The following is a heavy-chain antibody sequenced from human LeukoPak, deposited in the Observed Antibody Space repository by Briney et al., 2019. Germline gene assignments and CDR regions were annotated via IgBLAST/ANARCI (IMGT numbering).Heavy chain of an antibody. Sequence: ASVKVSCKASGYTFISYGISWVRQAPGQGLEWMGWISAYNGNTSYAQKLQGRVTMTTDTSTSTAYMELRSLRSDDTAVYYCARAPAVLLWFGDTFFDYWGQGTLVTVSS. V-gene: IGHV1-18*01. J-gene: IGHJ4*02. D-gene: IGHD3-10*01. CDR1: GYTFISYG. CDR2: ISAYNGNT. CDR3: ARAPAVLLWFGDTFFDY.